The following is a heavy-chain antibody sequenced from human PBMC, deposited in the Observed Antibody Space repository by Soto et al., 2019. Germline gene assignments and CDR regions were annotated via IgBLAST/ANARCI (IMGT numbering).Heavy chain of an antibody. J-gene: IGHJ5*02. CDR1: GASISGFY. CDR3: VRDGTKTLRDWFDP. D-gene: IGHD1-1*01. V-gene: IGHV4-4*07. Sequence: SETVSLTCTVSGASISGFYWSWIRKSAGKGLEWIGRIYATGTTDYNPSLKSRVMMSVDTSKKQFSLKLRSVTAADTAVYYCVRDGTKTLRDWFDPWGQGISVTVSS. CDR2: IYATGTT.